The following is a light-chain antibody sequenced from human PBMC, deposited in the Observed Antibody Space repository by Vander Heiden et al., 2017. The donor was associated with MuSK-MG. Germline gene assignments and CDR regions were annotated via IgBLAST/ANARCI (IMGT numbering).Light chain of an antibody. Sequence: EIVSTQSPATLTFSPGERATLSCRASQSVSKYLVWYQQKPGQAPGLLIYDASNRATGTPARFSGSGSGTDFTLTISSLETEDFAVYYCQQRSNWPLTFGGGTKVDIK. CDR1: QSVSKY. V-gene: IGKV3-11*01. CDR2: DAS. J-gene: IGKJ4*01. CDR3: QQRSNWPLT.